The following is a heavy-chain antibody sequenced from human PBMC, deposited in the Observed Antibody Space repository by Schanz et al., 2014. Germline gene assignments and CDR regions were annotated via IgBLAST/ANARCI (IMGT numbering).Heavy chain of an antibody. V-gene: IGHV3-33*01. D-gene: IGHD6-13*01. CDR1: GFSLNTYG. CDR3: AREEGWGIAAAGPKRYYYGMDV. Sequence: QAQLMESGGGVVQPGTSLILSCSVSGFSLNTYGIHWFRQPAGKGLEWVAVIWNNGVTKYYADSVKGRFTISRDNAKNSLYLQMNSLRAEDTAVYYCAREEGWGIAAAGPKRYYYGMDVWGRGTTVTVSS. CDR2: IWNNGVTK. J-gene: IGHJ6*04.